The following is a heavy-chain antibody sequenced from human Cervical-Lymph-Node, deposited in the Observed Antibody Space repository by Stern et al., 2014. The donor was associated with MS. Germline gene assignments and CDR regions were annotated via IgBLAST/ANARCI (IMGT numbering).Heavy chain of an antibody. V-gene: IGHV3-23*04. D-gene: IGHD2-8*01. J-gene: IGHJ6*02. CDR2: ISGSGGNT. CDR1: SFTFNTHA. CDR3: AKGGPRGPMYYYYAMDV. Sequence: VQLVESGGGSVQPGGSLRLSCASSSFTFNTHAMSWVRQAPGKGLEWVSAISGSGGNTYYADSVKGRFTISRDNSKNTLHLQMDSLRVDDTAVYYCAKGGPRGPMYYYYAMDVWGQGTTVTVSS.